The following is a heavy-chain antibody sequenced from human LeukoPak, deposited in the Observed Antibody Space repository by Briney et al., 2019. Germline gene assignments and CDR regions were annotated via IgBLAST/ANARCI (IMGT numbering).Heavy chain of an antibody. D-gene: IGHD1/OR15-1a*01. J-gene: IGHJ6*04. Sequence: GGSLRLSCAVSGFPFSNSWMYWVRQAPGKGLEGVANIKSDGSGISYVDTVKGRFIISRDNARNSLYLQMDSLRVEDTAVYFCAGGNSMDVWGKGTAVTVSS. CDR1: GFPFSNSW. CDR2: IKSDGSGI. CDR3: AGGNSMDV. V-gene: IGHV3-7*03.